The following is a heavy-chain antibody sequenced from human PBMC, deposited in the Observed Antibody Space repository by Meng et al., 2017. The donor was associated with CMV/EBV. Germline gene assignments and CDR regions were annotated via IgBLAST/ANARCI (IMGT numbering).Heavy chain of an antibody. J-gene: IGHJ4*02. D-gene: IGHD6-6*01. CDR2: IYYSGST. Sequence: SETLSLTCTVSGGSISSSSYYWGWIRQPPGKGLEWIGRIYYSGSTYYNPSLKSRVTISVDTSKNQFSLKLSSVTAADTAVYYCARDLDSKEQLVYFDYWGQGTLVPSPQ. CDR1: GGSISSSSYY. CDR3: ARDLDSKEQLVYFDY. V-gene: IGHV4-39*07.